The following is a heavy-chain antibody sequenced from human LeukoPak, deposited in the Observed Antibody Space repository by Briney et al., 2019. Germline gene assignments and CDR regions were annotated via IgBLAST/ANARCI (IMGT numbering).Heavy chain of an antibody. Sequence: SQTLSLTCAVSGGSISSGGYSWSWIRQPPGKGLEWIGYIYHSGGTYYNPSLKSRVTISVDRSKNQFSLKLSSVTAADTAVYYCVGSGSFSTYYFDYWGQGTLVTVSS. CDR2: IYHSGGT. V-gene: IGHV4-30-2*01. CDR3: VGSGSFSTYYFDY. J-gene: IGHJ4*02. D-gene: IGHD3-10*01. CDR1: GGSISSGGYS.